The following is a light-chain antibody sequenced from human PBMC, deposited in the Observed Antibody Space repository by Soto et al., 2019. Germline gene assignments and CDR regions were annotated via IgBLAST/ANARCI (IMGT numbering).Light chain of an antibody. J-gene: IGLJ1*01. CDR3: KSYAGSNTYV. V-gene: IGLV1-44*01. CDR1: SSNIGSYT. CDR2: SNN. Sequence: QSVLTQPPSASGTPGQRVTISCSGSSSNIGSYTVTWYQQLPGTAPKLLIYSNNQRPSGVPDRFSGSKSGTSASLAISGLQAADEADYFCKSYAGSNTYVFGSGTKLTVL.